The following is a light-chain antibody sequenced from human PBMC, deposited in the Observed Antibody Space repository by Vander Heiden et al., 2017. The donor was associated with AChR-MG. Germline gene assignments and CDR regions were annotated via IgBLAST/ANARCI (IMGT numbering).Light chain of an antibody. CDR1: SSDVGGYNY. Sequence: QSALTQPRSVSGSPGQSVPISRTGTSSDVGGYNYVSWYQQHPGKAPKLMIYDVSKRPSGVPDRFSGSTSGNTASLTISGLQAEDEADYYCCSYAGSYPYVFGTGTKVTVL. J-gene: IGLJ1*01. CDR2: DVS. V-gene: IGLV2-11*01. CDR3: CSYAGSYPYV.